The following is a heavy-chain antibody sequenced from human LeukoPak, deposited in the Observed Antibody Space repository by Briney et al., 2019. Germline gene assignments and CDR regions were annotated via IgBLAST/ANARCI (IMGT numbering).Heavy chain of an antibody. D-gene: IGHD1-26*01. CDR1: GGSFSGYY. CDR2: INHSGST. V-gene: IGHV4-34*01. CDR3: ARASGSYYHFDY. Sequence: SETLSLTCAVYGGSFSGYYWSWIRQPPGKGLEWIGEINHSGSTNYNPTLKSRVTISVDTSKNQFSLKLSSVTAADTAVYYCARASGSYYHFDYWGQGTLVTVSS. J-gene: IGHJ4*02.